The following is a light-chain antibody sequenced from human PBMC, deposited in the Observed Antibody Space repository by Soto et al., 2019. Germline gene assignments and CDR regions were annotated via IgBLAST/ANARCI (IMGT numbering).Light chain of an antibody. CDR1: QSIRNY. CDR2: ATS. J-gene: IGKJ1*01. CDR3: QQSGISPCT. V-gene: IGKV1-39*01. Sequence: DIQMTQSPSSLSASVGDSVTITCRASQSIRNYLSWYQQKAGRAPDLLFFATSILHTGVPSRFSGSGSRTDFTLTISSLQPEDFAVYFCQQSGISPCTFGQGTKVEIK.